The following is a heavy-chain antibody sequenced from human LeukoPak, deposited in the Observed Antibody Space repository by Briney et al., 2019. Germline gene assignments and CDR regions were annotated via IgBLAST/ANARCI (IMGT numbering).Heavy chain of an antibody. CDR1: GYTFTGYY. J-gene: IGHJ4*02. Sequence: APVKVSCKASGYTFTGYYMHWVRQAPGQGLEWMGWINPNSGGTNYAQKFQGRVTMTRDTSISTAYMELSRLRSDDTAVYYCARGKAKGRGGSGSYSYDYWGQGTLVTVSS. V-gene: IGHV1-2*02. CDR2: INPNSGGT. CDR3: ARGKAKGRGGSGSYSYDY. D-gene: IGHD3-10*01.